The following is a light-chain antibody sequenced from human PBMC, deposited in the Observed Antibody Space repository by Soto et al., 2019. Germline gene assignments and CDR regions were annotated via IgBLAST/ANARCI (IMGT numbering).Light chain of an antibody. CDR2: AAS. V-gene: IGKV3-20*01. CDR3: QQRGRSPYMYT. Sequence: EIVLTQSPGTLSLSPGDSATLSCRTSQSVSTSYLAWYQQKRGQAPRLLIYAASSRATGIPDKFSSSGSGADFTLTISRLEPEDSAVYYCQQRGRSPYMYTFGQGTNLEI. J-gene: IGKJ2*01. CDR1: QSVSTSY.